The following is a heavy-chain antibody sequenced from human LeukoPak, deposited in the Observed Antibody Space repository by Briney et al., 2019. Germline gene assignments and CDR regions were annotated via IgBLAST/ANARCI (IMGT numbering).Heavy chain of an antibody. CDR3: ARYGGVSAGYAFDY. V-gene: IGHV3-33*01. D-gene: IGHD3-16*01. CDR2: IWYDGTKI. J-gene: IGHJ4*02. Sequence: VGSLRLSCAASGFTFSSYGMHWVRQAPGKGLEWVAVIWYDGTKIHYVDSVKGRFTISRDNSKNTLYLQMISLRAEDTAVYYCARYGGVSAGYAFDYSGQGTLVTVSS. CDR1: GFTFSSYG.